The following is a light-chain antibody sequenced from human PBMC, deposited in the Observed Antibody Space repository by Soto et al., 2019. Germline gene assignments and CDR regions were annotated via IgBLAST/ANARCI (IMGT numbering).Light chain of an antibody. CDR1: SSDVGGYDY. CDR2: EVT. CDR3: SSYSNPATPVL. V-gene: IGLV2-14*01. J-gene: IGLJ3*02. Sequence: QSALTQPASVSGSPGQSITISCTGASSDVGGYDYVSWYQQHPGKAPKLMIFEVTNRPSGVSYRFSGSKSGNTASLTISGLQAEDEADYYCSSYSNPATPVLFGGGTKLTVL.